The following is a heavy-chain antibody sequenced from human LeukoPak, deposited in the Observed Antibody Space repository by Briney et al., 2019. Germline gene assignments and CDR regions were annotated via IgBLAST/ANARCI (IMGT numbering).Heavy chain of an antibody. CDR1: AGSISSGGYS. CDR3: ARVPVAATRRYFDY. V-gene: IGHV4-30-2*01. Sequence: SETMSLTCAVSAGSISSGGYSWNWIRQPPVKGLEWIGYIYHSGSTYYNPYLKSRVTISVDRSKNQSSLKLSSVTAADTAVYYCARVPVAATRRYFDYWGQGTLVTVSS. J-gene: IGHJ4*02. CDR2: IYHSGST. D-gene: IGHD2-15*01.